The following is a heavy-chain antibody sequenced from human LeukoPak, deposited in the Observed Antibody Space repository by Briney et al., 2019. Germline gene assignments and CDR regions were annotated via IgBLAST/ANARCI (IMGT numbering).Heavy chain of an antibody. D-gene: IGHD3-3*01. CDR1: GFTFSSYA. J-gene: IGHJ4*02. CDR3: AKTIRFLEWLSSSPFDY. Sequence: PGGSLRLSCAASGFTFSSYAMSWVRRAPGKGLEWASAISGSGGSTYYADSVKGRFTISRDNSKNTLYLQMNSLRAEDTAVYYCAKTIRFLEWLSSSPFDYWGQGTLVTVSS. CDR2: ISGSGGST. V-gene: IGHV3-23*01.